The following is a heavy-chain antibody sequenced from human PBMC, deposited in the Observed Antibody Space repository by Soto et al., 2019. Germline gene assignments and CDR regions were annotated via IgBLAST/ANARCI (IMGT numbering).Heavy chain of an antibody. CDR1: GGSISSSSYY. CDR2: IYYSGSP. J-gene: IGHJ5*02. V-gene: IGHV4-39*01. D-gene: IGHD3-3*01. CDR3: ARNIGFTILGVVISKWFDP. Sequence: QLQLQESGPGLVKPSETLSLTCTVSGGSISSSSYYWGWLRQPPGKGLGWIGSIYYSGSPYYNPSLKSRLTICVDTSQNKLSLKLSSVTAAQTAVDYCARNIGFTILGVVISKWFDPWGQGTLVTLSS.